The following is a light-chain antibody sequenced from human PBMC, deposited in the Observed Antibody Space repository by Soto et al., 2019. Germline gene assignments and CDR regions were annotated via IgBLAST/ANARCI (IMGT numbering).Light chain of an antibody. CDR1: SGDIGTYNL. V-gene: IGLV2-23*01. J-gene: IGLJ2*01. Sequence: QSVLTQPASVSGSPGQSITISCTGTSGDIGTYNLVSWYQQHPARAPKLIIFEGNKRPSGVSNRFSGSKSGNTASLTISGLQAEDEADYHCGSYAGSSTVICGGGTKLTVL. CDR3: GSYAGSSTVI. CDR2: EGN.